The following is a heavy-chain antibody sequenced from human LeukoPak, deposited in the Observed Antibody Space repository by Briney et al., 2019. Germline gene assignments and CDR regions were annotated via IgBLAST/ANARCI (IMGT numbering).Heavy chain of an antibody. D-gene: IGHD4-23*01. J-gene: IGHJ4*02. Sequence: PSETLSLTCTVSGGSISSGDYYWSCIRQPPGKGLEWIGYIYYSGSTYYNPSHKSRVTISVDTSKNQFSLKLSPVTAADTAVYYCAREGYYGGNYGYWGQGTPVTVPS. CDR3: AREGYYGGNYGY. V-gene: IGHV4-30-4*08. CDR2: IYYSGST. CDR1: GGSISSGDYY.